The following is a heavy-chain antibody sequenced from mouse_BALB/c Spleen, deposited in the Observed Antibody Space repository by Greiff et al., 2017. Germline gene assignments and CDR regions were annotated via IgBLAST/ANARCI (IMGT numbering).Heavy chain of an antibody. D-gene: IGHD3-3*01. CDR1: GYTFTDYW. V-gene: IGHV1-69*01. CDR2: IDTSDSYT. CDR3: ARRRAGIMDY. J-gene: IGHJ4*01. Sequence: VQLQQPGAELVMPGASVKMSCKASGYTFTDYWMHWVKQRPGQGLEWIGAIDTSDSYTSYNQKFKGKATLTVDESSSTAYMQLSSLTSEDSAVYYCARRRAGIMDYWGQGTSVTVSS.